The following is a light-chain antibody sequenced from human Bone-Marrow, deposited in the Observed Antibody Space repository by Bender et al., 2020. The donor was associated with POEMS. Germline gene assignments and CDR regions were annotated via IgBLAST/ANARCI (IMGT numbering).Light chain of an antibody. CDR3: CSYTSSATYV. J-gene: IGLJ1*01. V-gene: IGLV2-14*01. CDR1: STDVGGYNS. CDR2: DVF. Sequence: QSALTQPASVSGSPGQSITISCTGTSTDVGGYNSVSWYQQHPGKAPKLVIFDVFDRPSGVSDRFSGSKSGNTASLSISGLQADDEADYYCCSYTSSATYVFGPGTKVTVL.